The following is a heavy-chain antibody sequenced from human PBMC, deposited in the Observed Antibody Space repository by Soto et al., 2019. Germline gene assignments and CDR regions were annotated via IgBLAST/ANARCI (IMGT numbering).Heavy chain of an antibody. V-gene: IGHV3-21*01. CDR3: AREIDFWSGYKPAKFDY. J-gene: IGHJ4*02. Sequence: GGSLRLSCAASGFTFSSYSMNWVRQAPGKGLEWVSSISSSSYIYYADSVKGRFTISRDNAKNSLYLQMNSLRAEDTAVYYCAREIDFWSGYKPAKFDYWGQGTLVTVSS. CDR2: ISSSSYI. D-gene: IGHD3-3*01. CDR1: GFTFSSYS.